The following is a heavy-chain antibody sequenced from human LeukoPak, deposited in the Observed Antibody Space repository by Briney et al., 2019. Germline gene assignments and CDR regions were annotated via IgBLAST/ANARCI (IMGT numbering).Heavy chain of an antibody. D-gene: IGHD3-16*01. CDR1: GFAFSAYW. J-gene: IGHJ4*02. CDR2: IKQDGSEK. CDR3: ANLRLEG. V-gene: IGHV3-7*01. Sequence: GGSLRLSCAASGFAFSAYWMTWVRQAPGKGLEWVANIKQDGSEKYYVGSVKGRFTISRDNAKNSLYLQMNSLRAEDTAVYYCANLRLEGWGQGTLVTVSS.